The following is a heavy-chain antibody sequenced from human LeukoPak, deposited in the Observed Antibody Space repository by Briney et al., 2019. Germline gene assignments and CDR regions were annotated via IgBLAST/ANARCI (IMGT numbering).Heavy chain of an antibody. V-gene: IGHV3-66*01. D-gene: IGHD3-10*01. J-gene: IGHJ4*02. CDR3: VNSVMLRGIIRLY. Sequence: GGSLRLSCAASGFTVSSNYMSWIRQAPGKGLEWVSVIYSIGSTFYADSVKGRFTISRDKSKNTLYLQMNSLRAEDTAVYYCVNSVMLRGIIRLYWGQGTLVTVSS. CDR2: IYSIGST. CDR1: GFTVSSNY.